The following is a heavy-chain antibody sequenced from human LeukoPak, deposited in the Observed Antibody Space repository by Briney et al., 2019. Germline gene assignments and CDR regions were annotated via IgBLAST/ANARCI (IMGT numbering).Heavy chain of an antibody. CDR3: AKDRGQLLWFGELSDY. CDR2: ISGSGSTI. J-gene: IGHJ4*02. V-gene: IGHV3-11*04. Sequence: GSLRLSCAASGFTFSDYYMSWIRQAPGKGLEWISYISGSGSTIYYADSVKGRFTISRDNAKNSLYLQMNSLRAEDTAVYYCAKDRGQLLWFGELSDYWGQGTLVTVSS. D-gene: IGHD3-10*01. CDR1: GFTFSDYY.